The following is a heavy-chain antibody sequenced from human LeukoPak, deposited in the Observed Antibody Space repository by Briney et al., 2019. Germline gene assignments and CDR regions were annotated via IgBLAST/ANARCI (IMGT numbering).Heavy chain of an antibody. Sequence: GGSLRLSCAASGFTVSNNYMGWVRQAPAKGLEWVSLINTVGTTYYADSVRGRFTISRDNSKNTLYLQMNSLRVEDTAVYYCAGSLAYCGGDCRLGDYWGQGTLVTVSS. V-gene: IGHV3-66*01. CDR3: AGSLAYCGGDCRLGDY. CDR2: INTVGTT. J-gene: IGHJ4*02. D-gene: IGHD2-21*02. CDR1: GFTVSNNY.